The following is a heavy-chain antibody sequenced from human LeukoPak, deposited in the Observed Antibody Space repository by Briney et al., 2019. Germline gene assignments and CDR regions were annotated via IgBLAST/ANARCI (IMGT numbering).Heavy chain of an antibody. V-gene: IGHV3-64D*06. J-gene: IGHJ4*02. CDR3: VKDRWVDH. D-gene: IGHD6-13*01. CDR1: GFTFSPYA. Sequence: GGSLRLSCSASGFTFSPYAMHWVRQAPGKGLEYVSSISSEGKTTYYADSVKGRFTISRDNSKNTLYLQMSSLRPEDTAVYYCVKDRWVDHWGQGTLVTVSS. CDR2: ISSEGKTT.